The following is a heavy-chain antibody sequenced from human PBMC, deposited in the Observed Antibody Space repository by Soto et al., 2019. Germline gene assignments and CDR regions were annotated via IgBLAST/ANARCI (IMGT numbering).Heavy chain of an antibody. V-gene: IGHV4-59*01. CDR1: GDSISSYY. J-gene: IGHJ5*01. D-gene: IGHD2-21*01. CDR3: ARDSLWSWFDS. Sequence: PSETLSLTCTVSGDSISSYYWSWIRQPPGKGLEWIGYIYYTGSTNYNPSLKSRVTMSVDTSKNHFSLKLSSVTAADTAVYYCARDSLWSWFDSWGQGTLVTVSS. CDR2: IYYTGST.